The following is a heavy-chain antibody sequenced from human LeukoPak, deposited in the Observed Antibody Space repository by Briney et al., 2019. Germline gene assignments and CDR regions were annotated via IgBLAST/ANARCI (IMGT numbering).Heavy chain of an antibody. Sequence: PSETLSLTCTVSGGSISSYYWNWIRQPPGKGLEWVGYVYYTGSTNYNPSLKSRVTISVDTSKNQFSLKLSSVTAADTAVYYCATSHNWNYGYYYYYMDVWGKGTTVTVSS. V-gene: IGHV4-59*12. CDR1: GGSISSYY. D-gene: IGHD1-7*01. CDR3: ATSHNWNYGYYYYYMDV. J-gene: IGHJ6*03. CDR2: VYYTGST.